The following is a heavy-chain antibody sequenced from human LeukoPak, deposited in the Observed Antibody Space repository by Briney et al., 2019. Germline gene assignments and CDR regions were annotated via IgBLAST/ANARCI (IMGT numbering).Heavy chain of an antibody. Sequence: GGSLRLSCAASGFTFSSYGMHWVRQAPGKGLEWVAVIWYDGSNKYYADSVKGRFTISRDNSKNTLCLQMNSLRAEDTAVYYCARGRGYDFWSGYYPFDYWGQGTLVTVSS. D-gene: IGHD3-3*01. V-gene: IGHV3-33*01. J-gene: IGHJ4*02. CDR3: ARGRGYDFWSGYYPFDY. CDR2: IWYDGSNK. CDR1: GFTFSSYG.